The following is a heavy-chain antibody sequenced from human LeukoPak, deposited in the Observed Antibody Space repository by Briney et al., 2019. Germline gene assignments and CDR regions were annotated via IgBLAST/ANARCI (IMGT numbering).Heavy chain of an antibody. CDR3: ARERGYSSALIDY. D-gene: IGHD6-19*01. CDR1: GFTFSSYA. CDR2: ISYDGCNK. Sequence: PGRSLRLSCAASGFTFSSYAMHWVRQAPGKGLEWVAGISYDGCNKYYADSVKGRFTITRDNSKNTLYLQMNSLRAEDTAVYYCARERGYSSALIDYCGQGTLVTVSS. V-gene: IGHV3-30*04. J-gene: IGHJ4*02.